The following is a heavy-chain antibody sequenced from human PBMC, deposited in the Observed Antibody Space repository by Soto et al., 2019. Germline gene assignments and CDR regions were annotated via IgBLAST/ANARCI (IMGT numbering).Heavy chain of an antibody. D-gene: IGHD5-12*01. CDR3: ARAGGKRWLQLWIGEAFDI. V-gene: IGHV3-33*01. J-gene: IGHJ3*02. CDR1: GFTFSSYG. CDR2: IWYDGSNK. Sequence: GGSLRLSCAASGFTFSSYGMHWVRQAPGKGLEWVAVIWYDGSNKYYADSVKGRFTISRDNSKNTLYLQMNSLRAEDTAVYYCARAGGKRWLQLWIGEAFDIWGQGTMVTVSS.